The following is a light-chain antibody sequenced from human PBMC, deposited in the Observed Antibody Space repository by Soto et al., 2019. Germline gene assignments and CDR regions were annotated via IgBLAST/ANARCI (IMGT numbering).Light chain of an antibody. CDR1: QSVNNN. J-gene: IGKJ2*01. CDR2: GAS. V-gene: IGKV3-15*01. CDR3: QQYNNLPPDT. Sequence: EIILTQSPASLSVSPGERATLSCRASQSVNNNLAWYQQKPGQAPRRLIYGASTRATGIPGRFRGSGSGTEFPLTITSLQSEDFAVYFCQQYNNLPPDTFGQGTKLEIK.